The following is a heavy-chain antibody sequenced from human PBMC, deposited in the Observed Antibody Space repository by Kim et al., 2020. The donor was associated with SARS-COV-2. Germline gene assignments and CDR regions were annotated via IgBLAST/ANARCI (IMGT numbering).Heavy chain of an antibody. V-gene: IGHV1-18*01. CDR1: GYTFTSYG. J-gene: IGHJ6*03. Sequence: VKVSCKASGYTFTSYGISWVRQAPGQGLEWMGWISAYNGNTNYAQKLQGRVTMTTDTSTSTAYMELRSLRSDDTAVYYCARVGYCSSTSCYLGHYYYYYYMDVWGKGTTVTVSS. CDR2: ISAYNGNT. CDR3: ARVGYCSSTSCYLGHYYYYYYMDV. D-gene: IGHD2-2*01.